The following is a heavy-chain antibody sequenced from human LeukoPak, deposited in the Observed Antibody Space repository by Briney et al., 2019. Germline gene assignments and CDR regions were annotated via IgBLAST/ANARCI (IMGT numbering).Heavy chain of an antibody. D-gene: IGHD3-22*01. Sequence: PGGSLRLSCAASGFTFSSYGMHWVRQAPGKGLDWVAVIWDDGSNPYYAASVKGRFTISRDNSKNTRDLQMTNLRAEDTGFYYCARDWGRGNSGYKDHWGQGTLVTVSS. CDR2: IWDDGSNP. CDR1: GFTFSSYG. V-gene: IGHV3-33*01. CDR3: ARDWGRGNSGYKDH. J-gene: IGHJ4*02.